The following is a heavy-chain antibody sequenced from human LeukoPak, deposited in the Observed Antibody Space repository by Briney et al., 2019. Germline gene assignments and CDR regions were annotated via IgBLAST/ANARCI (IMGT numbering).Heavy chain of an antibody. J-gene: IGHJ4*02. CDR2: IYTSGST. CDR1: GDSIRSYY. D-gene: IGHD3-16*01. Sequence: SETLSLTCTVSGDSIRSYYWSWIRQPAGKGLEWIGRIYTSGSTNYNPSLTSRVTMSIDTSKNQLSLKLSSVTAADTAVYYCARARGTASVHYFDYWGQGTLVTVSS. CDR3: ARARGTASVHYFDY. V-gene: IGHV4-4*07.